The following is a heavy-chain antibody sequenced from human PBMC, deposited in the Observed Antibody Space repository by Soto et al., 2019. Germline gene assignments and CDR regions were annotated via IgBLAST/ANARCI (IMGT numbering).Heavy chain of an antibody. V-gene: IGHV3-30*18. CDR3: AKSGRGGWYFDL. CDR2: ISYDGSNK. D-gene: IGHD3-16*01. CDR1: GFTFSSYG. J-gene: IGHJ2*01. Sequence: VVSLRLSCAASGFTFSSYGMHWVRQAPGKGLEWVAVISYDGSNKYYADSVKGRFTISRDNSKNTLYLQMNSLRAEDTAVYYCAKSGRGGWYFDLWGRGTLVTVYS.